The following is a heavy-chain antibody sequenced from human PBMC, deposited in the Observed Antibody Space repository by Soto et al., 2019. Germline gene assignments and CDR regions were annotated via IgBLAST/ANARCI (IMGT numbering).Heavy chain of an antibody. V-gene: IGHV3-9*01. CDR2: ISWNSGSI. J-gene: IGHJ4*02. CDR1: GFTFDDYA. Sequence: EVQLVESGGGLVQPGRSLRLSCAASGFTFDDYAMHWVRQAPGKGLEWVSGISWNSGSIAYADSVKGRFTISRDNAKKSLFLQMNSLRAEDTAFYYCAKGVFGGIIPIFDYWGQGTLVTVSS. D-gene: IGHD3-3*01. CDR3: AKGVFGGIIPIFDY.